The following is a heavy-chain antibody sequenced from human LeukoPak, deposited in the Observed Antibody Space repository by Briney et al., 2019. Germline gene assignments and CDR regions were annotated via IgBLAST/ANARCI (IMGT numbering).Heavy chain of an antibody. CDR2: MNPNSGNT. CDR1: GYTFTSYD. J-gene: IGHJ4*02. CDR3: ARGSSSSLIDY. Sequence: ASVKVSCRASGYTFTSYDINWVRQATGQGLEWMGWMNPNSGNTNYAQKLQGRVTMTTDTSTSTAYMELRSLRSDDTAVYYCARGSSSSLIDYWGQGTLVTVSS. D-gene: IGHD6-6*01. V-gene: IGHV1-8*01.